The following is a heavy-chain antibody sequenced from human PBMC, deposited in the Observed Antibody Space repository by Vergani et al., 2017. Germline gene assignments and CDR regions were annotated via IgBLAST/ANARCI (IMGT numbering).Heavy chain of an antibody. D-gene: IGHD3-10*01. J-gene: IGHJ6*02. CDR1: GYTFTSYA. Sequence: QVQLVQSGAEVKKPGASVKVSCKASGYTFTSYAMHWVRQAPGQRLEWMGWINAGNGNTKYSQKFQGRVTITRDTSASTAYMELSSLRSEDTAAYYCAGWFGELLYSPYYYYGMDVWGQGTTVTVSS. CDR3: AGWFGELLYSPYYYYGMDV. V-gene: IGHV1-3*01. CDR2: INAGNGNT.